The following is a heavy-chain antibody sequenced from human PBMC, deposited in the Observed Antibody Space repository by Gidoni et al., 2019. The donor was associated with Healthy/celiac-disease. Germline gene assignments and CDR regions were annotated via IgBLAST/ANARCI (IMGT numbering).Heavy chain of an antibody. V-gene: IGHV1-2*02. Sequence: QVQLVQSVAEVKNPGASVKVSCQASGSTFTGYYMHEVRQAPGQGLEWMGWINPNSGGTNYAQKLQGRVTMTRDTSISTAYMELSRLRADDTAVYYCARVGGLVTTNYFDYWGQGTLVTVAS. CDR3: ARVGGLVTTNYFDY. D-gene: IGHD4-17*01. CDR2: INPNSGGT. J-gene: IGHJ4*02. CDR1: GSTFTGYY.